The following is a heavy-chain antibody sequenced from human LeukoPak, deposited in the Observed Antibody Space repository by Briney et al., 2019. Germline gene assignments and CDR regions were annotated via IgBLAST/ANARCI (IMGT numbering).Heavy chain of an antibody. J-gene: IGHJ5*02. D-gene: IGHD3-10*01. CDR2: IYPDDSDT. Sequence: GESLKISCETSGYSFTTYWIGWVRQRPGTGLEWVGAIYPDDSDTRYSPSSQGQVAISADRSIRTAYLKWNSLKASDTGMYYCARQRGASGTVSWFDPWGQGTLVTVSS. CDR3: ARQRGASGTVSWFDP. CDR1: GYSFTTYW. V-gene: IGHV5-51*01.